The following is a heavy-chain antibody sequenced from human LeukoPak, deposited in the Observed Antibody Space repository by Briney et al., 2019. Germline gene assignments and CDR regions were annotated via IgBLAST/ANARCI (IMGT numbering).Heavy chain of an antibody. CDR2: ISASGGST. J-gene: IGHJ3*02. D-gene: IGHD4/OR15-4a*01. V-gene: IGHV3-23*01. Sequence: PGGSLRLSCAASGFTFNNYVMNWVRQAPGKGLEWVSTISASGGSTYYADSVKGRFTISRDNSRNTLYLQMNSLRAEDTAVYYCARLNDGFDIWGQGTMVTVSS. CDR3: ARLNDGFDI. CDR1: GFTFNNYV.